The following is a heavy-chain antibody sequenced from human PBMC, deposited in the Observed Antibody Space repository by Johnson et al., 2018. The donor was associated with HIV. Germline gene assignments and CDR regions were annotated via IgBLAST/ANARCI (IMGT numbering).Heavy chain of an antibody. V-gene: IGHV3-13*01. D-gene: IGHD6-13*01. CDR3: ARSAAAWVGGMAFEI. Sequence: EVQLVESGGVLVQPGGSLRLSCAASGFTFSNFDMHWVRQPTGKGLEWVSGIGTAADTYYVGSVKGRFTISRDNDKNSLYLQMNNLRAEDTAVYYCARSAAAWVGGMAFEIWGQGTMVTVSS. J-gene: IGHJ3*02. CDR1: GFTFSNFD. CDR2: IGTAADT.